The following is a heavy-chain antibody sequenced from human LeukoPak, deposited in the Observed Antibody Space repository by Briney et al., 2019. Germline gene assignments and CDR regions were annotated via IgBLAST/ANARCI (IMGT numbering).Heavy chain of an antibody. CDR3: ARGHYYDSSGYNPFPN. D-gene: IGHD3-22*01. CDR1: GGSFSGYY. V-gene: IGHV4-34*01. Sequence: SETLSLTCAVYGGSFSGYYWSWIRQPPGKGLEWIGEINHSGSTNYNPSLKSRVTISVDTSKNQFSLKLSSVTAADTAVYYCARGHYYDSSGYNPFPNWGQGTLVTVSS. J-gene: IGHJ4*02. CDR2: INHSGST.